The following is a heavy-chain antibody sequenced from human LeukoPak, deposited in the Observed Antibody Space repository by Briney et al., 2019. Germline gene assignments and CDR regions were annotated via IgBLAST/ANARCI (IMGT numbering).Heavy chain of an antibody. J-gene: IGHJ4*02. CDR3: AXXQXYYDSSGYYVLDY. D-gene: IGHD3-22*01. Sequence: SETLSLTCTVSGGSISSYYWSWIRQPAGKGLEWIGRIYSSGSTDYNPSLKSRVTMPVDTSKNQSSLKLSSVTAADTAVYYCAXXQXYYDSSGYYVLDYWGQGTLVTVSS. V-gene: IGHV4-4*07. CDR1: GGSISSYY. CDR2: IYSSGST.